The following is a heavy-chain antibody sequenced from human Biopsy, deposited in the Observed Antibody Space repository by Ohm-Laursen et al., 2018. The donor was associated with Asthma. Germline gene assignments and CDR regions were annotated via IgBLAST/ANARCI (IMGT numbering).Heavy chain of an antibody. CDR2: INHSGST. CDR3: ARAGQCSSTSCYNPGWFDP. V-gene: IGHV4-34*01. Sequence: GTPSLTCAVYGGSFSGYYWSWIRQPPGKGPEWIGEINHSGSTNYNPSLKSRVTISVDTSKNQFSLKLSSVTAADTAVYYCARAGQCSSTSCYNPGWFDPWGQGTLVTVSS. CDR1: GGSFSGYY. D-gene: IGHD2-2*01. J-gene: IGHJ5*02.